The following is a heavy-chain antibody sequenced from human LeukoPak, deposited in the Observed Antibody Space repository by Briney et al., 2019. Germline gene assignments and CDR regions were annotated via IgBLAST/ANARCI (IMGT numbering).Heavy chain of an antibody. CDR2: ISGSGTNT. D-gene: IGHD2-21*01. CDR3: AKDTAVILTAPFDS. J-gene: IGHJ4*02. V-gene: IGHV3-23*01. CDR1: EFTFSSYA. Sequence: GGSLRLSCAASEFTFSSYAMNWVRQAPGKGLEWVSAISGSGTNTYYAGSVGGRFTISRDNSNNRLYLQMNSVRAEDTAMYFCAKDTAVILTAPFDSWGQGTLVTVSS.